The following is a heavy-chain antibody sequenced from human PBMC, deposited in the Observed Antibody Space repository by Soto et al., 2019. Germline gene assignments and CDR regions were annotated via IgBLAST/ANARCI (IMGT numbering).Heavy chain of an antibody. V-gene: IGHV4-31*03. J-gene: IGHJ6*03. CDR3: ARGGPNYDILTGSVKYYYYMDV. D-gene: IGHD3-9*01. CDR1: GGSISSGGYY. CDR2: IYYSGST. Sequence: SETLSLTCTVSGGSISSGGYYWSWIRQHPGKGLEWIGYIYYSGSTYYNPSLKSRVTISVDTSKNQFSLKLSSVTAADTAVYYCARGGPNYDILTGSVKYYYYMDVWGKGTTVTVSS.